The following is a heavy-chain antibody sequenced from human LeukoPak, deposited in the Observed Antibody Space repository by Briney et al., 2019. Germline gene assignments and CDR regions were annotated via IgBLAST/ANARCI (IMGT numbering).Heavy chain of an antibody. V-gene: IGHV3-20*04. CDR2: INWDGGRT. CDR1: GFTFSNAW. Sequence: GGSLRLSCAASGFTFSNAWMSWVRQTPGKGLEWVSGINWDGGRTGYADSVKGRFTISRDNAENSLYLQMNSLRVEDTAMYYCARDGLRRPPTPYCGGDCPLDYWGQGTLVSVSS. CDR3: ARDGLRRPPTPYCGGDCPLDY. D-gene: IGHD2-21*02. J-gene: IGHJ4*02.